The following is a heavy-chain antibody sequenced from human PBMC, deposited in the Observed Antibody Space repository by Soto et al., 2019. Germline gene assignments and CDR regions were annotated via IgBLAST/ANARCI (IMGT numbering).Heavy chain of an antibody. CDR2: IYYSGST. V-gene: IGHV4-30-4*01. J-gene: IGHJ6*02. Sequence: PSETLSLTCTVSSGSISSGYYYCSWIRQPPGKGLEWIGAIYYSGSTYYNPSLKSRLIISVNTSKNQFSLKLSSVTAADTAVYYCARDRLGYCTSTSCYYGMDVWGQGTTVTVSS. D-gene: IGHD2-2*01. CDR1: SGSISSGYYY. CDR3: ARDRLGYCTSTSCYYGMDV.